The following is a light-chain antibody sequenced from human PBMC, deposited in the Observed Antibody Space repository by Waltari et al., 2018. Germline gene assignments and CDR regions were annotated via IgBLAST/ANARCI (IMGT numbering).Light chain of an antibody. J-gene: IGKJ1*01. CDR2: ESS. V-gene: IGKV3-20*01. CDR1: QSISIY. CDR3: QKYGTLPAT. Sequence: ELVLTQSPGTLSLSSGERATLSCRASQSISIYLAWYQQKVGQPPRLLIYESSSRATRVPSMFSGGGYGKDFSLNISRLVPEDFAVYCCQKYGTLPATFGQGTKVDIK.